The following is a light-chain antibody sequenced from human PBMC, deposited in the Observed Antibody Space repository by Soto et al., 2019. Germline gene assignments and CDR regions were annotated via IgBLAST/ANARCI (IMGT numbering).Light chain of an antibody. CDR2: GAS. CDR1: QRISSRN. J-gene: IGKJ2*01. CDR3: QQYSDFPYT. V-gene: IGKV3-20*01. Sequence: EIVLTQSPGTLSLAPRERATLSCRASQRISSRNFAWYQQKPGQPPRLLIYGASSRATGIPDRFSGSGSVTDFTVTINRLEPEDFAVYYCQQYSDFPYTFGQGTKLEV.